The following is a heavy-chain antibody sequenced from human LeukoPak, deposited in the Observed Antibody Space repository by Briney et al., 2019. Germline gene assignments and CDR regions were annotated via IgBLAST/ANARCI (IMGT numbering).Heavy chain of an antibody. D-gene: IGHD3-9*01. J-gene: IGHJ3*02. CDR2: IYSGGST. Sequence: GGSLRLSCAASGFTVSSNYMSWVRQAPGKGLEWVSVIYSGGSTYYADSVKGRFTISRDNAKNSLYLQMNSLRAEDTAVYYCARDLRGYYDILTGYSVPGAFDIWGQGTMVTVSS. CDR3: ARDLRGYYDILTGYSVPGAFDI. CDR1: GFTVSSNY. V-gene: IGHV3-66*01.